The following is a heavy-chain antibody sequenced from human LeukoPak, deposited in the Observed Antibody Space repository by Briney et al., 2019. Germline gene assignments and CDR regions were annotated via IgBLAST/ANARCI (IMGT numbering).Heavy chain of an antibody. V-gene: IGHV4-59*04. CDR3: ARAVVSYGYFGYFDY. J-gene: IGHJ4*02. D-gene: IGHD5-18*01. CDR1: GGSISSYY. Sequence: PSETLSLTCTVSGGSISSYYWSWIRQPPGKGLEWIGYIYYSGSTYYNPSLKSRVTISVDTSKNQFSLKLSSVTAADTAVYYCARAVVSYGYFGYFDYWGQGTLVTVSS. CDR2: IYYSGST.